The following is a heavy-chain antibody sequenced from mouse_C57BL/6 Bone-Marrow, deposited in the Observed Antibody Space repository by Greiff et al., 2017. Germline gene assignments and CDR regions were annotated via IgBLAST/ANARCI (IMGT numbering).Heavy chain of an antibody. Sequence: EVKLMESGPGLVKPSQSLSLTCSVTGYSITSGYYWNWIRQFPGNKLEWMGYISSDGSNNYNPSLKNRISITRDTSKNQFFLKLNSVTTEDTATYYWAREGVTTVVRAMDYWGQGTSVTVSS. CDR2: ISSDGSN. J-gene: IGHJ4*01. CDR1: GYSITSGYY. V-gene: IGHV3-6*01. D-gene: IGHD1-1*01. CDR3: AREGVTTVVRAMDY.